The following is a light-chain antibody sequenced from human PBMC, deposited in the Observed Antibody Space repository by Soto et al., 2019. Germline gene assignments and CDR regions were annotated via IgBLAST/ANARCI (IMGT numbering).Light chain of an antibody. V-gene: IGKV3D-11*01. Sequence: EIVLTQSPATLSLSPGERATLSCRASQGVSSYLAWYQQKPGQAPRLLIYDASNRATGIPARFSGSGPGTDFPLTISSLEPEDFAVYYCQQRSNWRITFGGGTKVEIK. CDR1: QGVSSY. J-gene: IGKJ4*01. CDR3: QQRSNWRIT. CDR2: DAS.